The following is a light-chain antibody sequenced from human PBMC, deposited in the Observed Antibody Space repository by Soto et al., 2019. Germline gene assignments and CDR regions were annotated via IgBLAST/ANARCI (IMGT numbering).Light chain of an antibody. Sequence: DTQMTQSPSTLSASVGDTVTITCRARQNINNWLAWYQQKPEKVPKLLIYGASTLEDGVPSRFSGSRSGTEFTLTINSLQPDDFATYDCQRYDGYFGQGTKLEIK. CDR2: GAS. V-gene: IGKV1-5*01. CDR1: QNINNW. CDR3: QRYDGY. J-gene: IGKJ2*01.